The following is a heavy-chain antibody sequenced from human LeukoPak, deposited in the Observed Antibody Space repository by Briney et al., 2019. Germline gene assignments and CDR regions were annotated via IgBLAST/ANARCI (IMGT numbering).Heavy chain of an antibody. D-gene: IGHD2-15*01. CDR2: IDTAGDT. CDR1: GFTFSSYD. CDR3: ARGYCSGGSCAGSLDY. Sequence: PGGSLRLSCAASGFTFSSYDMHWVRQVTGKGLEWVSAIDTAGDTFYPGSVKGRFTISRENAKNSLYLQMNSLRAGDTAVYYCARGYCSGGSCAGSLDYWGQGTLVTVS. J-gene: IGHJ4*02. V-gene: IGHV3-13*04.